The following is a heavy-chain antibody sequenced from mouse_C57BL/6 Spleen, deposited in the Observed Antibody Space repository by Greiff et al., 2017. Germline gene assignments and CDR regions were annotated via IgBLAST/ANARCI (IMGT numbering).Heavy chain of an antibody. CDR1: GFTFSDYY. J-gene: IGHJ2*01. D-gene: IGHD1-1*01. CDR2: INYDGSST. CDR3: ARGYYYGSSHYYFDY. Sequence: EVKLVESEGGLVQPGSSMKLSCTASGFTFSDYYMAWVRQVPEKGLEWVANINYDGSSTYYLDSLKSRFIISRDNAKNILYLQMSSLKSEDTATYYCARGYYYGSSHYYFDYWGQGTTLTVSS. V-gene: IGHV5-16*01.